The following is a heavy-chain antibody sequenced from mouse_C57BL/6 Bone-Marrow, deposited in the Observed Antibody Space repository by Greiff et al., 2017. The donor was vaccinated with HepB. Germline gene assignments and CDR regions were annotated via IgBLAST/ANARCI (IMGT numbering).Heavy chain of an antibody. J-gene: IGHJ4*01. CDR2: ISYDGSN. CDR1: GYSITSGYY. V-gene: IGHV3-6*01. D-gene: IGHD2-3*01. Sequence: VQVVESGPGLVKPSQSLSLTCSVTGYSITSGYYWNWIRQFPGNKLEWMGYISYDGSNNYNPSLKNRISITRDTSKNQFFLKLNSVTTEDTATYYCARWLLSPYYAMDYWGQGTSVTVSS. CDR3: ARWLLSPYYAMDY.